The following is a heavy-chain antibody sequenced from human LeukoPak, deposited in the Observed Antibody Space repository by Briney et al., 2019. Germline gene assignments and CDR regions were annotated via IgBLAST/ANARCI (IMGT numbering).Heavy chain of an antibody. CDR1: GFTFSSYS. CDR3: ATSPVYSYGHPYYFDY. CDR2: ISSSSSYI. V-gene: IGHV3-21*01. D-gene: IGHD5-18*01. J-gene: IGHJ4*02. Sequence: GGSLRLSCAGSGFTFSSYSMNWVRQAPGKGLEWVSCISSSSSYIYYADSAKGRFTISRDNAKNSLYLQMNSLRAEDTAVYYCATSPVYSYGHPYYFDYWGQGTLVTVSS.